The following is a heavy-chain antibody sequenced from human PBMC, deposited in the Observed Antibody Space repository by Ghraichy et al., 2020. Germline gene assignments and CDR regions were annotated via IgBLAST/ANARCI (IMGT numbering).Heavy chain of an antibody. Sequence: GGSLRLSCAASGFTFSSYAMSWVRQAPGKGLEWVSAISGSGGSTYYADSVKGRFTISRDNSKNTLYLQMNSLRAEDTAVYYCAKGGPATNVEMATIKDYWGQGTLVTVSS. CDR3: AKGGPATNVEMATIKDY. D-gene: IGHD5-24*01. CDR2: ISGSGGST. V-gene: IGHV3-23*01. CDR1: GFTFSSYA. J-gene: IGHJ4*02.